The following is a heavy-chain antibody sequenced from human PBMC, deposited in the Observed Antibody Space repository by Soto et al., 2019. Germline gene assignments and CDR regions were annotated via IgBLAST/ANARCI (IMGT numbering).Heavy chain of an antibody. D-gene: IGHD2-15*01. CDR2: IYWVDDK. CDR3: AYLPCRSGSSYSFSYASMDV. CDR1: GFSLSTSGVG. J-gene: IGHJ6*02. V-gene: IGHV2-5*02. Sequence: QITLKESGPTLVKPTQTLTLTCTFSGFSLSTSGVGVAWIRQPPGKALEWLALIYWVDDKRYRPSLETRLTITNDHSKHQAVLTMTRMAPVARPPYYYAYLPCRSGSSYSFSYASMDVWRPGNTVTVSS.